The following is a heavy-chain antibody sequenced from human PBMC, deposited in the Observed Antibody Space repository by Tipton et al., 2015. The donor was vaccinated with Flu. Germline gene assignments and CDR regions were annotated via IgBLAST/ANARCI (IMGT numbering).Heavy chain of an antibody. V-gene: IGHV4-34*01. J-gene: IGHJ5*02. CDR2: INHSGST. Sequence: TLSLTCAVYGGSFSGYYWSWIRQPPGKGLEWIGEINHSGSTNYNPSLKSRVTISVDTSKNQFSLKLSSVTAADTAVYYCARREGEYDFWSGYYTLNWFDPWGQGTLVTVSS. CDR1: GGSFSGYY. CDR3: ARREGEYDFWSGYYTLNWFDP. D-gene: IGHD3-3*01.